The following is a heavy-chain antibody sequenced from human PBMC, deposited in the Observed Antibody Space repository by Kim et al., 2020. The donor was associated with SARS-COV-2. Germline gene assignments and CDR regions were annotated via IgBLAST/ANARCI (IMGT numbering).Heavy chain of an antibody. J-gene: IGHJ4*02. D-gene: IGHD6-13*01. Sequence: SQTLSLTCSVSGDSISNDNFYWTWIRQSAGKGLEWIGRIHISGSTNYSPTLKSRVTISVDTSKNQFSLKLSSVTAADTAVYFCASDYIGSLGLFDFWGQGTLVTVSS. CDR1: GDSISNDNFY. CDR3: ASDYIGSLGLFDF. V-gene: IGHV4-61*02. CDR2: IHISGST.